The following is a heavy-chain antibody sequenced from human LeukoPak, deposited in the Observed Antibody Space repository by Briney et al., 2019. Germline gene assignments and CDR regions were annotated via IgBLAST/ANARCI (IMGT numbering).Heavy chain of an antibody. CDR2: IYYSGST. Sequence: SETLSLTCTVSGGSISTYFWSWIRQPPGKGLEWIGYIYYSGSTNYNPSLKSRVTISLDTSKNQFSLKVTSVTGADTAVYFCARGGWSLDYWGQGTLVTVSS. CDR3: ARGGWSLDY. D-gene: IGHD2-15*01. V-gene: IGHV4-59*01. J-gene: IGHJ4*02. CDR1: GGSISTYF.